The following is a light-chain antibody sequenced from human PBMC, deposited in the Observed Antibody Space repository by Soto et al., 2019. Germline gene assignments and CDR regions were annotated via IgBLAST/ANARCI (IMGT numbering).Light chain of an antibody. CDR2: GTS. CDR3: QQSGRSPYT. CDR1: QSISWSY. J-gene: IGKJ2*01. Sequence: SASQSISWSYLAWYLQKRGQAPRLLIYGTSNRATGIPDRFSGSGSGTDLTLTFGIVEPEDFAVYFCQQSGRSPYTFGQGTKVDIK. V-gene: IGKV3-20*01.